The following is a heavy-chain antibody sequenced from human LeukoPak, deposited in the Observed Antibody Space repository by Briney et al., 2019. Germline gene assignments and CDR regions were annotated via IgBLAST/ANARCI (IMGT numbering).Heavy chain of an antibody. CDR3: ARDLEDFDSPANDY. CDR2: IYAPGSS. J-gene: IGHJ4*02. D-gene: IGHD2-15*01. CDR1: GDSISGYY. V-gene: IGHV4-4*07. Sequence: PSETLSLTCTVSGDSISGYYWAWIRQPAGKGLEWIGHIYAPGSSNYSPSFKSRVTISIDMSNTPFSLTLTSVTAADTAMYYCARDLEDFDSPANDYWGQGTHVIVSP.